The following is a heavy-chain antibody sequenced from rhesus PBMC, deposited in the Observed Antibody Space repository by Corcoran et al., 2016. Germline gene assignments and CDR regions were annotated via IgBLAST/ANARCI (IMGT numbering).Heavy chain of an antibody. V-gene: IGHV4-169*02. D-gene: IGHD2-21*01. CDR3: ASDRYCTGSGCYALDY. CDR1: GGSISSSY. Sequence: QLQLQESGPGLVKPSETLSVTCAVSGGSISSSYWSWIRQAPGKGLEWIGYIYGSGSSTNYNPSLKSRVTLSVDTSKTQLSLKLSSVTAADTAVYYCASDRYCTGSGCYALDYWGQGVLVTVSS. CDR2: IYGSGSST. J-gene: IGHJ4*01.